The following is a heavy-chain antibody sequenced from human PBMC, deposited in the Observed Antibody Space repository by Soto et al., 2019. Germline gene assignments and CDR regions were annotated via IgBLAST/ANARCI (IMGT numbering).Heavy chain of an antibody. CDR1: GFTVSSNY. D-gene: IGHD4-17*01. CDR2: IYSGGST. J-gene: IGHJ3*02. CDR3: ASLSGYGDYHDAFDI. V-gene: IGHV3-66*02. Sequence: QLGGSLRLSCAASGFTVSSNYMSWVRQAPGKGLEWVSVIYSGGSTYYADSVKGRFTISRDNSKNTLYLQMNSLRAEDTAVYYCASLSGYGDYHDAFDIWGQGTMVTVSS.